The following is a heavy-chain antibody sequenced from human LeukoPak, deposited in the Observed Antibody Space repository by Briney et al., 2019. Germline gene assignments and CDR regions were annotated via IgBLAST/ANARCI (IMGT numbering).Heavy chain of an antibody. J-gene: IGHJ5*02. CDR2: IYYSGSI. Sequence: PSETLSLTCTVSGGSISTYYWSWIRQPPGKGLEWIGYIYYSGSINYNPSLKSRVTIAVGTSKNHFSLKLSSVTAAGTAMYYCAFLGSSAGFDPWGQGTLVTVSS. CDR3: AFLGSSAGFDP. V-gene: IGHV4-59*01. CDR1: GGSISTYY. D-gene: IGHD6-19*01.